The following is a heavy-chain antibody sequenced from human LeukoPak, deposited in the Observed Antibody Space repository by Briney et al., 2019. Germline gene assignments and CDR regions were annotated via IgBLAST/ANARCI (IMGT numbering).Heavy chain of an antibody. CDR3: AAVGEYSSGWNPKDDAFDI. Sequence: SVKVSCKASGFTFTSSAMQWVRQARGQRLERIGWIVVGSGNTNYAQKFQERVTITRDMSTSTAYMELSSLRSEDTAVYYCAAVGEYSSGWNPKDDAFDIWGQGTMVTVSS. CDR2: IVVGSGNT. D-gene: IGHD6-19*01. CDR1: GFTFTSSA. V-gene: IGHV1-58*02. J-gene: IGHJ3*02.